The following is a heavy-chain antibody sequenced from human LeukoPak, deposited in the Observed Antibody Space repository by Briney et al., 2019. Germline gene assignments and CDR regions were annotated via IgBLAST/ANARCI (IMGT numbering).Heavy chain of an antibody. D-gene: IGHD3-22*01. V-gene: IGHV3-23*01. J-gene: IGHJ4*02. CDR2: ITGSGDKT. CDR3: AKRDYSDSSGYYPLFDY. Sequence: GGSLRLSCAASGFTFDNYAMSWVRQAPRQGLEWVSGITGSGDKTYYADSVKGRFTISRDNSKNTLYLQMNSLRAEDTAVYYCAKRDYSDSSGYYPLFDYWGQGTLVTVSS. CDR1: GFTFDNYA.